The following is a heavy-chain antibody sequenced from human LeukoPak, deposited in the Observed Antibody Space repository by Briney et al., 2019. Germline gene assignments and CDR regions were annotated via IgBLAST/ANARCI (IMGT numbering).Heavy chain of an antibody. CDR3: ARFGESSGYYLYYYYYYMDV. V-gene: IGHV3-20*04. Sequence: GGSLRLSCAAYGFTFDDYGMSWVRQAPGKGLEGVSGINWNGGSTVYADSVKGRFTISRDNAKNSLYLQMNRLRAEDTALYYCARFGESSGYYLYYYYYYMDVWGKGTTVTVSS. CDR2: INWNGGST. D-gene: IGHD3-22*01. CDR1: GFTFDDYG. J-gene: IGHJ6*03.